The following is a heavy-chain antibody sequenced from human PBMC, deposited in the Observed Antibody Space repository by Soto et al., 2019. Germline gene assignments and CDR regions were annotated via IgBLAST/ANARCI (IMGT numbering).Heavy chain of an antibody. V-gene: IGHV3-30*18. J-gene: IGHJ4*02. CDR2: ISYDGSNK. D-gene: IGHD3-10*01. Sequence: PGGSLRLSCAASGVTCSSYGMHLVRQAPGKGLEWVAVISYDGSNKYYADSVKGRFTISRDNSKNTLYLQMNSLRAEDTAVYYCAKDLTDYGSGSYYNEGSDYWGQGTLVTVSS. CDR3: AKDLTDYGSGSYYNEGSDY. CDR1: GVTCSSYG.